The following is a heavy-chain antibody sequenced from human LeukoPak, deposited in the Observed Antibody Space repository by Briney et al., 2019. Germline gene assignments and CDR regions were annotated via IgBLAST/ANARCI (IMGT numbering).Heavy chain of an antibody. J-gene: IGHJ5*02. CDR1: GYTFTGYY. Sequence: ASVKVSCKASGYTFTGYYMHWVRQAPGQGLEWMGWMNPNSGNTGYAQKFQGRVTMTRNTSISTAYMELSSLRSEDTAVYYCARGLGVPLAPFDPWGQGTLVTVSS. CDR3: ARGLGVPLAPFDP. CDR2: MNPNSGNT. D-gene: IGHD2-8*01. V-gene: IGHV1-8*02.